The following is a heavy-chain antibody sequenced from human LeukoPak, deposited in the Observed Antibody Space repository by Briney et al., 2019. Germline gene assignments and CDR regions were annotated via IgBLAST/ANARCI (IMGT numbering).Heavy chain of an antibody. CDR3: AKDSGSYYGGGYFDY. Sequence: GGSLRLSCAASGFTFDDYAMHWVRQAPGKGLEWVSGISWNSGSIGYADSVKGRFTISRDNAKNSLYLQMNSLRAEDTALYYCAKDSGSYYGGGYFDYWGQGTLVTVSS. V-gene: IGHV3-9*01. J-gene: IGHJ4*02. D-gene: IGHD1-26*01. CDR2: ISWNSGSI. CDR1: GFTFDDYA.